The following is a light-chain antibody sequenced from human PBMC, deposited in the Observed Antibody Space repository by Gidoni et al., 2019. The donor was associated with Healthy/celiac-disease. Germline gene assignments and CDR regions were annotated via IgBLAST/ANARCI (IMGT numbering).Light chain of an antibody. CDR1: NIGSKN. Sequence: SYELTQPLSVSVALGQTARITCGGNNIGSKNVHWYQQKPGQAPVLVIYRDSNRPSGIPERFSGSNSGNTATLTISRAQAGDEADYYCQVWDSSQGRVFGGGTKLTVL. J-gene: IGLJ3*02. CDR2: RDS. V-gene: IGLV3-9*01. CDR3: QVWDSSQGRV.